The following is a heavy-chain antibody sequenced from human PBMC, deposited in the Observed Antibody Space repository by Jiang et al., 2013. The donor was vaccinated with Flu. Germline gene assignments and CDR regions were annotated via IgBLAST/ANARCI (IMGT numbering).Heavy chain of an antibody. CDR1: GYSFSSYR. V-gene: IGHV5-51*01. J-gene: IGHJ4*01. CDR3: ARETVAGMYYFDF. D-gene: IGHD6-19*01. Sequence: GAEVKKPGESLKISCKGSGYSFSSYRIGWVRQMPGKGLEWMGIVFPYDSDARYSPSFQGQVTISADRSISTAYLQWSSLKASDTAIYYCARETVAGMYYFDFWGQGTQVTVSS. CDR2: VFPYDSDA.